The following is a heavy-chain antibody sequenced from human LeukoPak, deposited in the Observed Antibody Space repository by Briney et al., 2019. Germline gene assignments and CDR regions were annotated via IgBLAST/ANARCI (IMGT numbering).Heavy chain of an antibody. CDR1: GFTVSSNY. Sequence: GGSLRLSCAASGFTVSSNYMSWVRQAPGKGLEWVSVIHSGGSTYYADSVKGRFTISRDNSKNTLYLQMNSLRAEDTAVYYCARVYDYGDYGFDYWGQGTLVTVSS. CDR3: ARVYDYGDYGFDY. D-gene: IGHD4-17*01. J-gene: IGHJ4*02. V-gene: IGHV3-66*01. CDR2: IHSGGST.